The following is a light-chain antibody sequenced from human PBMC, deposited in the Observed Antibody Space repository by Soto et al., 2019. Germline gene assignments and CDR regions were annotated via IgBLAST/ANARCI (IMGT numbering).Light chain of an antibody. V-gene: IGLV2-18*02. J-gene: IGLJ1*01. CDR1: SSDVGSYNR. Sequence: QSVLTQPPSVSGSPGQSVTISCTGTSSDVGSYNRVSWYQQSPGTAPKLMIYEVSNRPSGVSDRFSGSKSGNTASLTISGLQAEDEADYYCSSYTSTSTFVFGTGTKLTVL. CDR3: SSYTSTSTFV. CDR2: EVS.